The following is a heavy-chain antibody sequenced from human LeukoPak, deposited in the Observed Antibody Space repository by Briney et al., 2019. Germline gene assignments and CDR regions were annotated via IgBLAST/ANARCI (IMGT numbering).Heavy chain of an antibody. CDR2: ISYDGSNK. J-gene: IGHJ5*02. CDR1: GFTFSSYG. D-gene: IGHD3-10*01. V-gene: IGHV3-30*18. Sequence: GGSLRLSCAASGFTFSSYGMHWVRQAPGKGLEWVAVISYDGSNKYYADSVKGRFTISRDNSKNTLYLQMNSLRAEDTAVYYCAKSYGSGRARYNWFDPWGQGTLVTVSS. CDR3: AKSYGSGRARYNWFDP.